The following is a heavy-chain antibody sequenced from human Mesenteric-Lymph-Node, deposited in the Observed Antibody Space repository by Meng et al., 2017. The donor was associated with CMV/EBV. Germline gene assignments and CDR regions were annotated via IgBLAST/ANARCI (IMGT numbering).Heavy chain of an antibody. Sequence: GGSLRLSCAASGFSFSVYSMNWVRQAPGKGLEWVSAISGSGEYTYYADSVQGRFTISRDNSKNTLFLQMHSLRAEDTGLYYCAKFVEAATIKYFDSWGQGTLVTVSS. CDR2: ISGSGEYT. CDR1: GFSFSVYS. V-gene: IGHV3-23*01. D-gene: IGHD6-13*01. CDR3: AKFVEAATIKYFDS. J-gene: IGHJ4*02.